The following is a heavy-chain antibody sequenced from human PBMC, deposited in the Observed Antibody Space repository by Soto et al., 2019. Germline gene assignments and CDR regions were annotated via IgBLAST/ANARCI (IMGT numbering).Heavy chain of an antibody. CDR3: AAPEEFVVVTADYCYYYGMDV. CDR2: IVVGSGNT. Sequence: GASVKVSCKASGFTFTSSAVQWVRQARGQRLEWIGWIVVGSGNTNYAQKFQERVTITRDMSTSTAYMELSSLRSEDTAVYYCAAPEEFVVVTADYCYYYGMDVWGQGTTVTVSS. CDR1: GFTFTSSA. V-gene: IGHV1-58*01. D-gene: IGHD2-21*02. J-gene: IGHJ6*02.